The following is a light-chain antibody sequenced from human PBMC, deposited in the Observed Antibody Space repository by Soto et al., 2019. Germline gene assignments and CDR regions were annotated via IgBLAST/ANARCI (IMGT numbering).Light chain of an antibody. Sequence: ELVMTQSPATLSVSPGEGATLSCRASQSVSSNLAWYQQKPGQAPRLLIYGASTRATGIPDRFSGSGSGTDFTLTISRLEPEDFAVYYCQQYAGSLGTFGQGTKVEIK. CDR2: GAS. CDR1: QSVSSN. J-gene: IGKJ1*01. V-gene: IGKV3-15*01. CDR3: QQYAGSLGT.